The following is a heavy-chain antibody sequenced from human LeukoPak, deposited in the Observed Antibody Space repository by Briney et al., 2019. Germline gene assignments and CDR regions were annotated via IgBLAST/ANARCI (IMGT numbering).Heavy chain of an antibody. Sequence: SVKVSCKASGGTFSSYAISWVRQAPGQGLEWMGGIIPIFGTANYAQKFQGRVTITADESTSTAYMELSSLRSEDTAVYYCARGFGRVGARYYFDYWGQGTLVTVSS. V-gene: IGHV1-69*13. J-gene: IGHJ4*02. D-gene: IGHD1-26*01. CDR3: ARGFGRVGARYYFDY. CDR1: GGTFSSYA. CDR2: IIPIFGTA.